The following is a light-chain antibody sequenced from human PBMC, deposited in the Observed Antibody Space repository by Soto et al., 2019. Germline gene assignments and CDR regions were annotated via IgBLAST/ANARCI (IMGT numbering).Light chain of an antibody. J-gene: IGKJ1*01. V-gene: IGKV1-5*03. CDR1: QNINRW. CDR2: KAS. CDR3: QQYNGDSRT. Sequence: DIQMTQSPSSLSASVGDRVTITCRASQNINRWLAWYQQKSGKVPKLLIYKASSLQSGVPSRFSGSGSGTEFTLTISSLQPDDSATYYCQQYNGDSRTFGQGTKVDIK.